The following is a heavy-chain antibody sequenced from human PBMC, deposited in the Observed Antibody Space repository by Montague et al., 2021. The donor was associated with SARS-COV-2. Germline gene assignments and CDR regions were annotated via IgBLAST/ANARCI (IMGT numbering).Heavy chain of an antibody. J-gene: IGHJ3*02. CDR1: GGSISSGGYY. CDR3: ARATAGPAAIFMGFPRPLDALDR. V-gene: IGHV4-31*03. D-gene: IGHD2-2*01. Sequence: TLSLTCTVSGGSISSGGYYWSWIRQHPGKGLEWIGYIYYSGSTYYNPSLKSRVTISVDTSKNQFSLKLSSVTAADTAVYYCARATAGPAAIFMGFPRPLDALDRWGQGTMVTVAS. CDR2: IYYSGST.